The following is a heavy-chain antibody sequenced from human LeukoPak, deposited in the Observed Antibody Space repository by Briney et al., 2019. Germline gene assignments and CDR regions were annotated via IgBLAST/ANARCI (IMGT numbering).Heavy chain of an antibody. CDR3: ATKQWLAPPPDS. V-gene: IGHV3-74*01. D-gene: IGHD6-19*01. CDR1: GFTFSKYW. Sequence: ARSMSLSCAASGFTFSKYWMLWVRQAPGKGLESVSRINTDGTVTTYADSVKGRFTVSRDNADNTMFLQMNSVRDEDTAVYYCATKQWLAPPPDSWGQG. CDR2: INTDGTVT. J-gene: IGHJ4*02.